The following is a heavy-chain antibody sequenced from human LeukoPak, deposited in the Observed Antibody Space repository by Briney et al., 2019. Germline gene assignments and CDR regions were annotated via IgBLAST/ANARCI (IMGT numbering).Heavy chain of an antibody. CDR2: IYWDDDK. J-gene: IGHJ4*02. CDR3: AHQFSGWYFDY. Sequence: ESGPTLVNPTQTLTPTCTFSGFSLSTNAVGVGWIRHPPGKALEWLALIYWDDDKRYSPSLKSRLTITKDTSKNQVVLTMTNMDPVDTATYYCAHQFSGWYFDYWGQGTLVTVSS. CDR1: GFSLSTNAVG. V-gene: IGHV2-5*02. D-gene: IGHD6-19*01.